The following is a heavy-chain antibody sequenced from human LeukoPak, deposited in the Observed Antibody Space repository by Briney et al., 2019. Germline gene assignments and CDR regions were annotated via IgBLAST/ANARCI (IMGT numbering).Heavy chain of an antibody. D-gene: IGHD4-23*01. Sequence: GASVKVSCKPSGGTFSSYAISWVRQAPGQGLEWMGGIIPIFGTANYAQKFQGRVTITADESTSTAYMELSSLRSEDTAVYYCARDNYGGNSDWYFDLWGRGTLVTVSS. V-gene: IGHV1-69*13. CDR1: GGTFSSYA. CDR3: ARDNYGGNSDWYFDL. J-gene: IGHJ2*01. CDR2: IIPIFGTA.